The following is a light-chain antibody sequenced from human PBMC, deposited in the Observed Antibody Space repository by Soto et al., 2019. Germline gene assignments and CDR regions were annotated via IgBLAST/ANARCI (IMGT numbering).Light chain of an antibody. Sequence: EIVMTQSPATLSVSPGERATLSCRASQSVSSNLAWYQRKPGQAPRLLIYGASTRATGIPARFSGSGSGTEFTLTINSPQSEDSAVYYCQQHNQWPITFGQGTRLEIK. J-gene: IGKJ5*01. CDR2: GAS. CDR3: QQHNQWPIT. CDR1: QSVSSN. V-gene: IGKV3-15*01.